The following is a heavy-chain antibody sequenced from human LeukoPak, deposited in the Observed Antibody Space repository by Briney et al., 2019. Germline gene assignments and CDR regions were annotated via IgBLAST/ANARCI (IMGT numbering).Heavy chain of an antibody. CDR3: AAAMATHYFDY. J-gene: IGHJ4*02. D-gene: IGHD5-24*01. CDR2: ISYDGSNK. V-gene: IGHV3-30*03. CDR1: GFTFSSYG. Sequence: GRSLRLSCAASGFTFSSYGMHWVRQAPGKGLEWVAVISYDGSNKYYADSVKGRFTISRDNSKSTLYLQMNSLRAEDTAVYYCAAAMATHYFDYWGQGTLVTVSS.